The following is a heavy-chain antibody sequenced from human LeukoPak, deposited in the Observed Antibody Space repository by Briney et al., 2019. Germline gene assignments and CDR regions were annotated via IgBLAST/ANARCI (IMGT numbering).Heavy chain of an antibody. CDR3: ARATVARSYMDV. V-gene: IGHV3-23*01. D-gene: IGHD4-11*01. CDR1: GVTFSSFA. J-gene: IGHJ6*03. Sequence: GGSLRLSCAASGVTFSSFAMNWVRQAPGKGLEWVSVISVSGENTYYADSVKGRFTISRDNSKNTVFLQMNSLRTEDTAVYYCARATVARSYMDVWGKGTTVIVSS. CDR2: ISVSGENT.